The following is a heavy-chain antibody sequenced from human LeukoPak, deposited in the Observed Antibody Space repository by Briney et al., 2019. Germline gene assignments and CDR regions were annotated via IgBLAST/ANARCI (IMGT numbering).Heavy chain of an antibody. D-gene: IGHD4-11*01. CDR2: IIPIFGTA. Sequence: ASVKVSCKASGYTFTSYGISWVRQAPGQGLEWMGGIIPIFGTANYAQKFQGRVTITTDESTSTAYMELSSLRSEDTAVYYCARSEYSNYYYYYYYMDVWGKGTTVTVSS. CDR3: ARSEYSNYYYYYYYMDV. CDR1: GYTFTSYG. V-gene: IGHV1-69*05. J-gene: IGHJ6*03.